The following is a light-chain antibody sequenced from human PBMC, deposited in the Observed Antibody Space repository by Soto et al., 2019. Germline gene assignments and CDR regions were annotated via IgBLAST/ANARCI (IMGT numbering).Light chain of an antibody. CDR1: SSDGGGYNY. V-gene: IGLV2-14*01. J-gene: IGLJ2*01. CDR2: DVS. Sequence: QSVLTQPASVSGSPGQSITISCTGTSSDGGGYNYVSWYQQHPGKAPKLMIYDVSDRPSGVSNRFSGSKSGNTASLTISGLQAEDEADYYCSSYTSSSTPVVFGGGTKLTV. CDR3: SSYTSSSTPVV.